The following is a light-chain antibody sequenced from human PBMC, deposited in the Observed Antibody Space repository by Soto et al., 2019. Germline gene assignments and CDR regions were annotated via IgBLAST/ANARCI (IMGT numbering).Light chain of an antibody. CDR1: QSVLSSSNNKNF. Sequence: DFVMTQSPDSLAVSLGERATIHCKSSQSVLSSSNNKNFLAWFQQKPGQPPKLLISWASTRESGVPDRFSGSASGTDFTLTISSLQAEDLAIYYCQQYHSDPITFGQGTRLESK. CDR3: QQYHSDPIT. J-gene: IGKJ5*01. CDR2: WAS. V-gene: IGKV4-1*01.